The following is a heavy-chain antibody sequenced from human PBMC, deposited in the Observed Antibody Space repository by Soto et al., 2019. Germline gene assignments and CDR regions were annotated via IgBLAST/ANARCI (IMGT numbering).Heavy chain of an antibody. D-gene: IGHD6-6*01. CDR3: ARDLASIAARSTPDSFCI. V-gene: IGHV1-69*13. Sequence: SVKVSCKASGGTFSSYAISWVRQAPGQGLEWMGGIIPIFGTENYAQKFQGRVTITADESTSTAYMGRSSLRSEDTAVYYCARDLASIAARSTPDSFCIWGRGTMVTVSS. J-gene: IGHJ3*02. CDR2: IIPIFGTE. CDR1: GGTFSSYA.